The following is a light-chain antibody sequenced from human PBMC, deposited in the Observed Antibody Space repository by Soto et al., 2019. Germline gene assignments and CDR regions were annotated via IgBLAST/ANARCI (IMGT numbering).Light chain of an antibody. CDR1: QGIGDT. V-gene: IGKV3-15*01. Sequence: VMTQSPSTLSVSPGEGFTLSCRSSQGIGDTLAWYQHKPGQTPRLLIYDTSTRATGVQSRFSGSRSGPEFNLNIKSLQSEDFAIYYCKPYNNWPLTFGGGTKV. CDR3: KPYNNWPLT. J-gene: IGKJ4*01. CDR2: DTS.